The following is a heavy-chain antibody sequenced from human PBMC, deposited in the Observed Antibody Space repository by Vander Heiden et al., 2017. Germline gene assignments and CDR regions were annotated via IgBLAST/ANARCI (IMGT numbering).Heavy chain of an antibody. D-gene: IGHD1-26*01. J-gene: IGHJ3*02. Sequence: QVQLVESGGGVVQPGRSLRLSCAASGFTFSSYAMHWVRQAPGKGLEWVAVISYDGSNKYYADSVKGRFTISRDNSKNTLYLQMNSLRAEDTAVYYCAREQVGANLFGAFDIWGQGTMVTVSS. CDR2: ISYDGSNK. V-gene: IGHV3-30*04. CDR3: AREQVGANLFGAFDI. CDR1: GFTFSSYA.